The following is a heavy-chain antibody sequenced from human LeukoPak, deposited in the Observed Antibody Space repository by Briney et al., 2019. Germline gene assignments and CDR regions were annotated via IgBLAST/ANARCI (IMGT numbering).Heavy chain of an antibody. V-gene: IGHV3-23*01. D-gene: IGHD4-17*01. CDR2: ISGSGGST. CDR1: GFTFSSYA. CDR3: AKDRGYYDYGDHYFDY. J-gene: IGHJ4*02. Sequence: GGSLRLSCAASGFTFSSYAMSWVCQAPGKGLEWVSAISGSGGSTYYADSVKGRFTISRDNSKNTLYLQMNSLRAEDTAVYYCAKDRGYYDYGDHYFDYWGQGTLVTVSS.